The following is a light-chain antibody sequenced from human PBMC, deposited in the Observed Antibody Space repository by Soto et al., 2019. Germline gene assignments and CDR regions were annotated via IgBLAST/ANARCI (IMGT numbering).Light chain of an antibody. J-gene: IGLJ2*01. CDR2: EGS. CDR3: CSYAGSSTLV. Sequence: QSALTQPASVSGSPGQSITISCTGTSSDVGRYNLVSWYQQHPGKAPKLMIYEGSKRPSGVSNRFSGSKSGNTASLTISGLQAEDEADDYCCSYAGSSTLVFGGGTKLTV. V-gene: IGLV2-23*01. CDR1: SSDVGRYNL.